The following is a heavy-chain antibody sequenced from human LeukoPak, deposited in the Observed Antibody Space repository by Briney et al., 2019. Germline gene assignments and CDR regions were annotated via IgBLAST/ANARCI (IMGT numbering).Heavy chain of an antibody. Sequence: SETLSLTCTVSGGSISSYYWSWIRQPPGKGLEWIGYIYYSGSTNYNPSLKSRVTISVDTSKNQFSLKLSSVTAADTAVYYCARAATYCGGDCYSLDAFDIWGQGTMVTVSS. CDR3: ARAATYCGGDCYSLDAFDI. CDR2: IYYSGST. D-gene: IGHD2-21*02. V-gene: IGHV4-59*01. J-gene: IGHJ3*02. CDR1: GGSISSYY.